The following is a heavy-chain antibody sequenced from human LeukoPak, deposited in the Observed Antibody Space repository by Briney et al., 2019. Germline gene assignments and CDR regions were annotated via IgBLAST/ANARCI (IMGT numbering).Heavy chain of an antibody. D-gene: IGHD3-22*01. Sequence: SETLSFTCTVSGGSISSYYWSWIRQPPGKGLEWIGYIYYSGSTNYNPSLKSRVTISVDTSKNQFSLKLSSVTAADTAVYYCARIKYYYDSSGYAHWYFDLWGRGTLVAVSS. V-gene: IGHV4-59*01. CDR3: ARIKYYYDSSGYAHWYFDL. J-gene: IGHJ2*01. CDR1: GGSISSYY. CDR2: IYYSGST.